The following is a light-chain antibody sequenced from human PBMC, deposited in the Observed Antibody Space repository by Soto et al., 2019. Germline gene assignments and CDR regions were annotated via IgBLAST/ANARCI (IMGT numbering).Light chain of an antibody. J-gene: IGLJ2*01. CDR1: SSDVGGYNY. CDR2: DVS. Sequence: QSALTQPASVSGSPGQSITISCTGTSSDVGGYNYVSWYPQHPGKDPKLMIYDVSNRPSGVSNRFSGSKSGNPASLTISGLQAEDEADYYCSSYTSSSTVVFGGGTKLTVL. V-gene: IGLV2-14*01. CDR3: SSYTSSSTVV.